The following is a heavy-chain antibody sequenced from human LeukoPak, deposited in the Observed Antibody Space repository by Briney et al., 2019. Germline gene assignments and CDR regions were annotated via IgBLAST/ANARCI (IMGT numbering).Heavy chain of an antibody. Sequence: GGSLRLSCAASGFTFTNYWMSWVRQAPGKGLECVAYINQDGSETKYVDSVKGRFTISRDNAKKSLYLYMNNLRAEDSAVHFCARDPGEWQVPIDYWGQGTLVSVSS. CDR3: ARDPGEWQVPIDY. J-gene: IGHJ4*02. V-gene: IGHV3-7*01. CDR2: INQDGSET. D-gene: IGHD3-10*01. CDR1: GFTFTNYW.